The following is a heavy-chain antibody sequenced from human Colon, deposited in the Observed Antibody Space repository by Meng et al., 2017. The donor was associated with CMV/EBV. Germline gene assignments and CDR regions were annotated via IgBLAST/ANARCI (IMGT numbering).Heavy chain of an antibody. Sequence: LKISCKASGYTFSTYWIGWVRQMPGKGLEWVANIKQDGSEKYYVDSVKGRFTISRDNAKNSLYLQMNSLRAEDTAVYYCARFRNGYYFDYWGQGTLVTVSS. CDR3: ARFRNGYYFDY. V-gene: IGHV3-7*02. CDR1: GYTFSTYW. CDR2: IKQDGSEK. D-gene: IGHD2-8*01. J-gene: IGHJ4*02.